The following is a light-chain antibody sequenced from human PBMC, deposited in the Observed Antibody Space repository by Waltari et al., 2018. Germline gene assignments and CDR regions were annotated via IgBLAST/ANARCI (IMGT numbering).Light chain of an antibody. Sequence: EIVLTQSPGTLSLSPGERATLSCRASPRVSSNYLAWYQHKPGQAPRVLIHGSSNRATGIPGRFSCSGSGTGFTLTISRLEPEDFAVYYCQQYGSSPWTFGQGTKVEIK. CDR3: QQYGSSPWT. J-gene: IGKJ1*01. CDR2: GSS. V-gene: IGKV3-20*01. CDR1: PRVSSNY.